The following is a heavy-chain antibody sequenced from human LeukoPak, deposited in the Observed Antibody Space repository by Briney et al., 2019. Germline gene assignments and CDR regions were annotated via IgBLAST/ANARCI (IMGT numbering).Heavy chain of an antibody. D-gene: IGHD6-13*01. Sequence: GGSLRLSCAASGFTFSSYSMNWVRQAPGKGLEWVSYISSSSSTIYYADSVKGRFTISRDNAKNSLYLQMNSLRAEDTAVYYCARDIAAADPGYNWFDPWGQGTLVTVSS. CDR3: ARDIAAADPGYNWFDP. J-gene: IGHJ5*02. CDR2: ISSSSSTI. CDR1: GFTFSSYS. V-gene: IGHV3-48*04.